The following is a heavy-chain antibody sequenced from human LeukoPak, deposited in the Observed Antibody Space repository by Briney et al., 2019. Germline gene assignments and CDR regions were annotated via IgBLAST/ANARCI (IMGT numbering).Heavy chain of an antibody. V-gene: IGHV4-59*01. Sequence: SETLSLTCTVSGGSISSYYWSWIRQPPGKGLEWIGYIYYSGSTNYNPSLKSRVTISVDTSKNQFSLKLSSVTAADTAVYYCARGSFWSGYSCDYWGQGTLVTVSS. CDR3: ARGSFWSGYSCDY. D-gene: IGHD3-3*01. J-gene: IGHJ4*02. CDR1: GGSISSYY. CDR2: IYYSGST.